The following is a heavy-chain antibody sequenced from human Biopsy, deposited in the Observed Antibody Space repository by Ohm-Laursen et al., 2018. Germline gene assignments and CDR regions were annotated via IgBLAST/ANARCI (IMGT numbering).Heavy chain of an antibody. Sequence: SLRLSCAASGFSVSSYDMNWVRQAPGKGLEWISYINEVSSHIYDADSVKGRITVARDNAKNSLYLQLNSLRAEDTAVYYCARDSSRRAREGGMDVWGQGTTVTVSS. J-gene: IGHJ6*02. CDR3: ARDSSRRAREGGMDV. D-gene: IGHD6-6*01. CDR2: INEVSSHI. V-gene: IGHV3-21*01. CDR1: GFSVSSYD.